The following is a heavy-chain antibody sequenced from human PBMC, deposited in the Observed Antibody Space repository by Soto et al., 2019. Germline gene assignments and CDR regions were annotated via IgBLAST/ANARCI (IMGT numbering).Heavy chain of an antibody. CDR3: ARGVYYGSGSYYRSYSGMDV. D-gene: IGHD3-10*01. V-gene: IGHV4-34*01. CDR2: INHSGST. Sequence: PSETLSLTCAVYGGSFSGYYWSWIRQPPGKGLEWIGEINHSGSTNYNPSLKSRVTISVDTSKNQFSLKLSSVTAADTAVYYCARGVYYGSGSYYRSYSGMDVWGQGTTVTVSS. CDR1: GGSFSGYY. J-gene: IGHJ6*02.